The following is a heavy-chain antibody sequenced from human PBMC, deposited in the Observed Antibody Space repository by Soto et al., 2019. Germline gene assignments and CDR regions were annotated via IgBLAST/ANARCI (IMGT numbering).Heavy chain of an antibody. CDR2: ISTYNGNP. J-gene: IGHJ3*02. CDR1: GYTFTSYG. D-gene: IGHD3-10*01. CDR3: ARAPLYITSPKKAFDI. V-gene: IGHV1-18*01. Sequence: QVQLVQSGPEVKKPGASVKVSCKASGYTFTSYGISWVRQAPGQGLEWMGWISTYNGNPNYAQKLQGRVTMTTDTSTSTAYMELRSLRSDDTSVCYCARAPLYITSPKKAFDIWGQGTVVTVSS.